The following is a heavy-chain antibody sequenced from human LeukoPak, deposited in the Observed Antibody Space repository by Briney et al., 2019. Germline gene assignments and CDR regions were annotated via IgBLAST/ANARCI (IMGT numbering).Heavy chain of an antibody. V-gene: IGHV3-53*01. J-gene: IGHJ4*02. CDR1: GFTVITND. D-gene: IGHD1-14*01. CDR2: LYSDGNT. CDR3: ARGVEPLAANTLAY. Sequence: PGGPLRLSCAASGFTVITNDMTWVRQAPGKGLEWVSVLYSDGNTKYADSVQGRFTISRDNYTLYLEMNSLSPDDTAVYYCARGVEPLAANTLAYWGQGTLVTVSS.